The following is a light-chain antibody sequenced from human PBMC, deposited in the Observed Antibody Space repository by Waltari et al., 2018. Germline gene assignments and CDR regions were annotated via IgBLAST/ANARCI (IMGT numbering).Light chain of an antibody. J-gene: IGLJ3*02. CDR1: SGHSSNI. CDR3: QTGGHGTWV. V-gene: IGLV4-69*01. CDR2: VNSDGSH. Sequence: QLVVTQSPSASAPLGASVKLTCTLSSGHSSNIVAWLQQRPEKGPRYLLKVNSDGSHIKGDDIPDRVSGSSSGAERYLTISSLQPDEEADYYCQTGGHGTWVFGGGTTLTVL.